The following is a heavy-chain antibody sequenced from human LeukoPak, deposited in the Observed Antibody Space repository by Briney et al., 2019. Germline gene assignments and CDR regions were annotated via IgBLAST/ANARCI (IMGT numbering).Heavy chain of an antibody. CDR3: ARASPNRLISQTFDI. Sequence: PSETLSLTCAVSGGSISSSNWWSWVRQPPGKGLEWIGYIYYSGSTNYNPSLKSRVTISVDTSKNQFSLKLSSVTAADTAVYYCARASPNRLISQTFDIWGQGTMVTVSS. V-gene: IGHV4-4*02. CDR2: IYYSGST. J-gene: IGHJ3*02. CDR1: GGSISSSNW. D-gene: IGHD2-8*01.